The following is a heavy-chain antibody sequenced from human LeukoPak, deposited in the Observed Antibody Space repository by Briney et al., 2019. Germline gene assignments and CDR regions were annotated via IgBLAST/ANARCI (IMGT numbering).Heavy chain of an antibody. Sequence: PSETLSLTCTVSGGSISSSSYYWGWIRQPPGKGLEWIGSISYSGSTYYNPSLKSRITISVDTSKNQFSLRLTSVTAADTAVYYCARASSAYHNWFDPWGQGTLVTVSS. V-gene: IGHV4-39*01. CDR2: ISYSGST. CDR1: GGSISSSSYY. D-gene: IGHD3-22*01. J-gene: IGHJ5*02. CDR3: ARASSAYHNWFDP.